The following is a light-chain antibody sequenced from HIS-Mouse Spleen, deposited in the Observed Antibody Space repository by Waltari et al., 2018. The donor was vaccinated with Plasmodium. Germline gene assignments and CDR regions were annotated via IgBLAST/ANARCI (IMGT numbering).Light chain of an antibody. V-gene: IGKV3-15*01. J-gene: IGKJ3*01. CDR1: QSVSSN. Sequence: EIVMTQSPATLSVSPGERATLSCRASQSVSSNLAWYHQKPGQAPRLLIYGASTRATGIPGRFSGSGSGTEFTLTISSLQSEDFAVYYCQQYNNWSFTFGPGTKVDIK. CDR2: GAS. CDR3: QQYNNWSFT.